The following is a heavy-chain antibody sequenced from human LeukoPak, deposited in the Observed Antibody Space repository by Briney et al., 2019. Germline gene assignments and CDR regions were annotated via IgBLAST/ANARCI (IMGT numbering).Heavy chain of an antibody. Sequence: PGGSLRLSCEASGFTFSTNWMTWVRQAPGKGLEWVANTKQDGSEKYYVDSVKGRFTISRDNAKNSLYLQMNSLRAEDTAVYYCARPDFFSGYYRGYFDNWGQGTLVTVSS. J-gene: IGHJ4*02. CDR2: TKQDGSEK. CDR1: GFTFSTNW. D-gene: IGHD3-3*01. CDR3: ARPDFFSGYYRGYFDN. V-gene: IGHV3-7*05.